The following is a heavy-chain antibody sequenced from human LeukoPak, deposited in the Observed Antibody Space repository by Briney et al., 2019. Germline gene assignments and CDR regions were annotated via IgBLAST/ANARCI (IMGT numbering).Heavy chain of an antibody. CDR3: LLQMTYGELSDPDF. Sequence: GGSLRLSCAASGFTFDDYAMHWVRQAPGKGLEWVSSSGTRSGTKYYADSVMGRFTISRDSAVNSVSLQINSLRAEDTAVYYCLLQMTYGELSDPDFRGQGTLVTVSS. D-gene: IGHD3-16*02. CDR2: SGTRSGTK. CDR1: GFTFDDYA. J-gene: IGHJ4*02. V-gene: IGHV3-21*01.